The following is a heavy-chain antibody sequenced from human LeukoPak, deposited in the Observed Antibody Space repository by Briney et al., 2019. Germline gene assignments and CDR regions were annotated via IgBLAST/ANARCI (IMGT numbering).Heavy chain of an antibody. J-gene: IGHJ6*03. Sequence: GGSLRLSCAASGFTFSSYSMNWVRQAPGKGLEWVSYISSSSSTIYYADSVKGRFTISRDNAKNSLYLQMNSLRAEDTAVYYCARDRCSGGSCYRLGFYYYYYMDVWGKGTTVTVSS. D-gene: IGHD2-15*01. CDR3: ARDRCSGGSCYRLGFYYYYYMDV. V-gene: IGHV3-48*01. CDR2: ISSSSSTI. CDR1: GFTFSSYS.